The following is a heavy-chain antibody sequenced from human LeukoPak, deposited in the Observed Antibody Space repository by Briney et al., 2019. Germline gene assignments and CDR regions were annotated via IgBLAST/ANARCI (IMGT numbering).Heavy chain of an antibody. J-gene: IGHJ4*02. CDR1: GGSISSSSYY. CDR3: ARRTRRDFWSGYYQDY. D-gene: IGHD3-3*01. V-gene: IGHV4-61*01. CDR2: IYYSGST. Sequence: PSETLSLTCTVSGGSISSSSYYWSWIRQPPGKGLEWIGYIYYSGSTNYNPSLKSRVTISVDTSKNQFSLKLSSVTAADTAVYYCARRTRRDFWSGYYQDYRGQGTLVTVSS.